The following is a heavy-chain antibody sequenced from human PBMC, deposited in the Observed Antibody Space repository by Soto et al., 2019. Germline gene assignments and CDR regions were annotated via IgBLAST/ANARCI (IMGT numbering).Heavy chain of an antibody. CDR1: GYSFTTYG. V-gene: IGHV1-18*01. CDR2: ISGYNGNT. CDR3: AREGPAPYYYYGMDV. Sequence: QVQLVQSRGEVKKPGASVKVSCKTSGYSFTTYGISWVRQAPGQGLEWMGWISGYNGNTNYAQNLHGRVTMTTDTSTSTAYMELRSLRSDDTAVYYCAREGPAPYYYYGMDVWGQGSTVTVSS. J-gene: IGHJ6*02.